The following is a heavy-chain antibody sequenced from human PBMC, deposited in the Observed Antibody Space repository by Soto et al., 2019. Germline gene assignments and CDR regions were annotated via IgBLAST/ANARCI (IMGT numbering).Heavy chain of an antibody. D-gene: IGHD2-2*01. CDR2: INHSGST. V-gene: IGHV4-34*01. CDR3: ARGPYQLLSGWFDP. Sequence: QVQLQQWGAGLLKPSETLSLTCAVYVGSFSGYYWSWIRQPPGKGLEWIGEINHSGSTNYNPSLKSRVSISVDTYKNKFSLKLSSVTAADTAVYYCARGPYQLLSGWFDPWGQGTLVTVSS. CDR1: VGSFSGYY. J-gene: IGHJ5*02.